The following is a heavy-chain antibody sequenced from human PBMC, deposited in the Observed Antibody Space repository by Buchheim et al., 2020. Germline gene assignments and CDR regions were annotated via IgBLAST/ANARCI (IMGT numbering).Heavy chain of an antibody. J-gene: IGHJ4*02. CDR2: IYHTGTT. V-gene: IGHV4-4*02. D-gene: IGHD2-15*01. CDR1: GGSISSSNW. CDR3: AREFENCSGGSCYSFDH. Sequence: QVQLQESGPGLVKPSGTLSLTCAVSGGSISSSNWWSWVRQPPGKGLEWIGEIYHTGTTNYHPSLKSRVTISVDKFKNSLSLKMTSVTAADTAVYYCAREFENCSGGSCYSFDHWGRGTL.